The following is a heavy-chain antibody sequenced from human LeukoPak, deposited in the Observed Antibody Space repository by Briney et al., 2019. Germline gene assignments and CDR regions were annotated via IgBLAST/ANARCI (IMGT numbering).Heavy chain of an antibody. Sequence: GGSLRLSCTASGFTFSTYAMSWVRQAPGKGLEWVSAISESGTGTYYADSVKGRFTISRDNSKNTLSLQMNSLRAEDTAVYYCAKDIAQGYTYGSIEQDYWGQGTLVTVSS. D-gene: IGHD5-18*01. V-gene: IGHV3-23*01. CDR3: AKDIAQGYTYGSIEQDY. J-gene: IGHJ4*02. CDR1: GFTFSTYA. CDR2: ISESGTGT.